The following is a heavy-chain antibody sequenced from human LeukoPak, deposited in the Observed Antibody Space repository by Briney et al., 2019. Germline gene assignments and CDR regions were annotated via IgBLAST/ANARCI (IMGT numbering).Heavy chain of an antibody. CDR3: ARHYDSSGYYYLDY. D-gene: IGHD3-22*01. CDR2: ISGSGGST. J-gene: IGHJ4*02. Sequence: GGSLRLSCAASGFTFSNYAMSWVRQAPGKGLEWVSAISGSGGSTYYADSVKGRFTFSRGNSKNTLYLQMNSLRAEDTAVYYCARHYDSSGYYYLDYWGQGTLVTVSS. V-gene: IGHV3-23*01. CDR1: GFTFSNYA.